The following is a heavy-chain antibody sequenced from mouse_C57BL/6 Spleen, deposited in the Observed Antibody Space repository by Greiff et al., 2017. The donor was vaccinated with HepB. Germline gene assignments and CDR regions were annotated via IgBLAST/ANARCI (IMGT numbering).Heavy chain of an antibody. CDR2: IDPEDGET. CDR3: ASTTVVAKGGNFDY. Sequence: VQLKESGAELVKPGASVKLSCTASGFNIKDYYMHWVKQRTEQGLEWIGRIDPEDGETKYAPKFQGKATITADPSSNTAYLQLSSLTSEDTAVYYCASTTVVAKGGNFDYWGQGTTLTVSS. V-gene: IGHV14-2*01. CDR1: GFNIKDYY. J-gene: IGHJ2*01. D-gene: IGHD1-1*01.